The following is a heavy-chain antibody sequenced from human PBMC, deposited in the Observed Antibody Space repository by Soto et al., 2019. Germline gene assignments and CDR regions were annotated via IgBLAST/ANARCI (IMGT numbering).Heavy chain of an antibody. CDR1: GGAVGSNNYY. CDR2: VSYTGNT. D-gene: IGHD2-21*01. CDR3: ARHTPSRPTATLFYPYYFPN. Sequence: PSETLSLTCTVSGGAVGSNNYYWGWIRQPPGKGLEWIGSVSYTGNTYYYPSLKSRFIISADTSTNQFSLRLRPLTASDPAVDYCARHTPSRPTATLFYPYYFPNWRQGTLVTVPS. V-gene: IGHV4-39*01. J-gene: IGHJ4*02.